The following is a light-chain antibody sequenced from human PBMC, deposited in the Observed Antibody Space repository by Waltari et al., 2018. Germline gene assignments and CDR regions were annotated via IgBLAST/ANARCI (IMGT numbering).Light chain of an antibody. V-gene: IGKV1-5*03. CDR2: DAS. Sequence: DIQMTQSPSTLSASVGDRVTITCRASQSISSWLAWHPQKPGKAPKLLIYDASSLESGVPSRFSGSGSGTEFTLTISSLQPDDFATYYCQQYEGYSTFGQGTKVEIK. CDR3: QQYEGYST. J-gene: IGKJ2*01. CDR1: QSISSW.